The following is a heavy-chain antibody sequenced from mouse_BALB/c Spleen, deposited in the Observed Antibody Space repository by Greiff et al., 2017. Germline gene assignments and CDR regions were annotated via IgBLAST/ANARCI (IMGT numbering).Heavy chain of an antibody. V-gene: IGHV5-4*02. J-gene: IGHJ3*01. Sequence: EVKLVESGGGLVKPGGSLKLSCAASGFTFSDYYMYWVRQTPEKRLEWVATISDGGSYTYYPDSVKGRFTISRDNAKNNLYLQMSSLKSEDTAMYYCARGDYYGSAWFAYWGQGTLVTVSA. CDR2: ISDGGSYT. D-gene: IGHD1-1*01. CDR1: GFTFSDYY. CDR3: ARGDYYGSAWFAY.